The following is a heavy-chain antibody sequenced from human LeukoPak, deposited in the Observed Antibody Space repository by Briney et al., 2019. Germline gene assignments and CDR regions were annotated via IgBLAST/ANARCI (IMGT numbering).Heavy chain of an antibody. Sequence: ASAKVSCKASGYTFTGYYMHWVRQAPGQGLEWMGWINPNSGGTNYAQKFQGWVTMTRDTSISTAYMELSRLRSDDTAVYYCALGTVAGNRFQFDYWGQGTLVTVSS. CDR3: ALGTVAGNRFQFDY. CDR2: INPNSGGT. J-gene: IGHJ4*02. V-gene: IGHV1-2*04. D-gene: IGHD6-19*01. CDR1: GYTFTGYY.